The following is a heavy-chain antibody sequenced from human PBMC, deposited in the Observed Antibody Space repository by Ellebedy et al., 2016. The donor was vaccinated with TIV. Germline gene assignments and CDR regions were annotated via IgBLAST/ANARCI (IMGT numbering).Heavy chain of an antibody. Sequence: ASVKVSXKASGYTFTDYVINWVRQAPGQGLEWMGWISTYNGNTNYAQKLQGRVTMTTDTSTSTAYMELRSLRSDDTAVYYCARDTDWNYSPAYYYYYMDVWGKGTTVTVSS. V-gene: IGHV1-18*01. CDR2: ISTYNGNT. J-gene: IGHJ6*03. CDR3: ARDTDWNYSPAYYYYYMDV. D-gene: IGHD1-7*01. CDR1: GYTFTDYV.